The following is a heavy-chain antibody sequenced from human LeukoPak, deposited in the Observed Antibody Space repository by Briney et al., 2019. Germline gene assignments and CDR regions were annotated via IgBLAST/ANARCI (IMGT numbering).Heavy chain of an antibody. CDR2: IYSGGST. Sequence: GGSLRLSCAASGFTVSSNYMSWVRQAPGKGLEWVSVIYSGGSTYYADSVKGRFTISRDNSKNTLYLQMNSLRAEGTAVYYCARFYYDSSGSIPLDYWGQGTLVTVSS. V-gene: IGHV3-53*01. CDR1: GFTVSSNY. CDR3: ARFYYDSSGSIPLDY. D-gene: IGHD3-22*01. J-gene: IGHJ4*02.